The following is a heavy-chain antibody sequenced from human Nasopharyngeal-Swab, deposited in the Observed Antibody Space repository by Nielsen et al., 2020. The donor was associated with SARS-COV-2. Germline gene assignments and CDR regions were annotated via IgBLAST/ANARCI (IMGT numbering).Heavy chain of an antibody. Sequence: WIRQPPGQGLEWVANIKQDGSEKYYGDSVKGRFTISRDNAKNSLYLQMNSLRAEDTAVYYCARAGDSSGYYFYYYYGMDVWGQGTTVTVSS. D-gene: IGHD3-22*01. CDR2: IKQDGSEK. CDR3: ARAGDSSGYYFYYYYGMDV. V-gene: IGHV3-7*01. J-gene: IGHJ6*02.